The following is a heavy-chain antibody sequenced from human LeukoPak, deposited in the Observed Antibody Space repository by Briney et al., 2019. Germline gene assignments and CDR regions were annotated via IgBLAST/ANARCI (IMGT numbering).Heavy chain of an antibody. CDR2: IHEDGSDK. D-gene: IGHD1-14*01. V-gene: IGHV3-7*05. CDR3: ARTLRLGTPRAFDI. Sequence: GGSLRLSCVVSGFTFSSYWMNWVRQAPGKGLEWVANIHEDGSDKYYVDSVKGRFTISRDNAKNSLYLQMNSLRAEDAALYYCARTLRLGTPRAFDIWGRGTMVTVSS. CDR1: GFTFSSYW. J-gene: IGHJ3*02.